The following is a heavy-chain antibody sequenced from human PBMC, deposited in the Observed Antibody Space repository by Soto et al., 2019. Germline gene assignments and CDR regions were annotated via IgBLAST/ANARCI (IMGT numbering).Heavy chain of an antibody. CDR1: GGSFSGYY. CDR3: ASLNPLYYYGSGSPENV. CDR2: INHSGST. V-gene: IGHV4-34*01. J-gene: IGHJ6*04. Sequence: NPSETLSLTCAVYGGSFSGYYWSWIRQPPGKGLEWIGEINHSGSTNYNPSLKSRVTISVDTSKNQFSLKLSSVTAADTAVYYCASLNPLYYYGSGSPENVWGKGTTVTVSS. D-gene: IGHD3-10*01.